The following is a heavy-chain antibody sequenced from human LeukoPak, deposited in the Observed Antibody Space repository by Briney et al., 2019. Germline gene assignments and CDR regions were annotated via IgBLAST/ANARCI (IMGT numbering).Heavy chain of an antibody. Sequence: PGGSLRLSCAASGFTFSSYALSWVRQAPGKGLEWVSGITDSGTGTYYADSVKGRFTISRDNSKNTVYLQMSSLRAEDTAVYYCAKDLSGSYYLRYFDYWGQGTLVTVSS. CDR3: AKDLSGSYYLRYFDY. CDR1: GFTFSSYA. J-gene: IGHJ4*02. CDR2: ITDSGTGT. V-gene: IGHV3-23*01. D-gene: IGHD3-10*01.